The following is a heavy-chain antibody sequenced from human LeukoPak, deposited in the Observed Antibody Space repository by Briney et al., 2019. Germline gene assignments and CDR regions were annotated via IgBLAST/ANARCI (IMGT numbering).Heavy chain of an antibody. V-gene: IGHV3-7*04. Sequence: GGSLRLSCAASRFTFSNYWMSWVRQAPGKGLEWVANINQDGSEKYYVDSVRGRFTISRDKSKNTVYLQMNSLRAEDTAVYYCARGETSSYDYWGQGTLVTVSS. CDR2: INQDGSEK. J-gene: IGHJ4*02. CDR3: ARGETSSYDY. D-gene: IGHD2-2*01. CDR1: RFTFSNYW.